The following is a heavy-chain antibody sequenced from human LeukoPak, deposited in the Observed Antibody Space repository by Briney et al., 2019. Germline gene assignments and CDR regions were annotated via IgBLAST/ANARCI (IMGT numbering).Heavy chain of an antibody. D-gene: IGHD2-2*02. CDR2: INAGNGNT. J-gene: IGHJ5*02. CDR1: GYTFTSYA. Sequence: GASVKVSCKASGYTFTSYAMHWVRQAPGQRLEWMGWINAGNGNTKYSQEFQGRVTITRDTSASTAYMELSSLRSEDTAVYYCARDGCSSTSCYTGVGFDPWGQGTLVTVSS. V-gene: IGHV1-3*01. CDR3: ARDGCSSTSCYTGVGFDP.